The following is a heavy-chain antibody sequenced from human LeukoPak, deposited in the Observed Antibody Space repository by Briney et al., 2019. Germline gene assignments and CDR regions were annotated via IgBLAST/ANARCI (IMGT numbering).Heavy chain of an antibody. CDR1: GFTFSSYS. Sequence: GGSLRLSCAASGFTFSSYSMNWVRQAPGKGLEWVAFIRYDGSDKYYADSVKGRFTISRDNSKNTLYLQMNSLRPEDTAVYYCAKRQCSGGICHGVDYWGQGTLVTVSS. V-gene: IGHV3-30*02. CDR2: IRYDGSDK. J-gene: IGHJ4*02. D-gene: IGHD2-15*01. CDR3: AKRQCSGGICHGVDY.